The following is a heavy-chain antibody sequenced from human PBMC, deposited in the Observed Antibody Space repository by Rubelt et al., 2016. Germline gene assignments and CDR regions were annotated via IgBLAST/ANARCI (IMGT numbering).Heavy chain of an antibody. CDR3: ARDRGGGYYDYYNGMDV. CDR1: GGSISSSSYY. J-gene: IGHJ6*02. Sequence: QLQLQESGPGLVKPSETLSLTCTVSGGSISSSSYYWGWIRQPPGKGLEWIGSIYSSGITNYNPSLKSRVIMSVDTSKNQFSLKLSSVTAADTAVYYCARDRGGGYYDYYNGMDVWGQGTTVTVSS. V-gene: IGHV4-39*07. D-gene: IGHD3-3*01. CDR2: IYSSGIT.